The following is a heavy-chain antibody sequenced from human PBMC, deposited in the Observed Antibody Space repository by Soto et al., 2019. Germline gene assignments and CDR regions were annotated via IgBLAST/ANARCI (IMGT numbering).Heavy chain of an antibody. V-gene: IGHV3-23*01. CDR1: GFTFSTYA. D-gene: IGHD5-18*01. CDR2: ISGSGGST. CDR3: AKDLRGYSYGFSVPGY. J-gene: IGHJ4*02. Sequence: EVQLLESGGGLVQPGGSLRLSCAASGFTFSTYAMSWVRQAPGKGLEWVSAISGSGGSTYYADSVKGRFTISRDNSKNTLYLQMNSLRAEDTAVYYCAKDLRGYSYGFSVPGYWGQGTLVTVSS.